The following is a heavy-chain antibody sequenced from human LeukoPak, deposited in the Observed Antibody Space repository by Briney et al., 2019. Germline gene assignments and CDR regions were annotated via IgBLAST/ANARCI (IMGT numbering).Heavy chain of an antibody. CDR2: INHSGST. CDR1: GGSFSGYY. D-gene: IGHD3-3*01. J-gene: IGHJ4*02. Sequence: PSETLSLTCAVYGGSFSGYYWSWIRQPPGKGLEWIGEINHSGSTNYNPSLKSRVTISVDTSKNQFSLKLSSVTAAVTAVYYCARGPPTLYDFWSGYYTRYFDYWGQGTLVTVSS. CDR3: ARGPPTLYDFWSGYYTRYFDY. V-gene: IGHV4-34*01.